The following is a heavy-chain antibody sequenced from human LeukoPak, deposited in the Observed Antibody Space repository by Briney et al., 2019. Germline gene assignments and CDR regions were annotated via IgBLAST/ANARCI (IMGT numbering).Heavy chain of an antibody. V-gene: IGHV3-20*04. CDR2: INWNGGST. D-gene: IGHD3-22*01. Sequence: GGSLRLSCAASGFTFDDYGMSWVRQAPGKGLEWVSGINWNGGSTGYADSVKGRFTISRDNAKNSLYLQMNSLRAEVTALYYCARGGGNYYDSSGYRPLDYWGQGTLVTVSS. CDR1: GFTFDDYG. CDR3: ARGGGNYYDSSGYRPLDY. J-gene: IGHJ4*02.